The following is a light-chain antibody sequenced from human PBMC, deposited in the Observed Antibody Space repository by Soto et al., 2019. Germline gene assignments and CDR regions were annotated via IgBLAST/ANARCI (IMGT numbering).Light chain of an antibody. CDR3: CSYAGSYV. CDR2: DVS. Sequence: QSVLTQPRSVSGSPGQSVTISCSGASSNVGALKYVSWYQHHPGKAPEVIIYDVSKRPSGVPDRFSGSKSGTTASLTISGLQAEDEGDYYCCSYAGSYVFGSGTKVTVL. V-gene: IGLV2-11*01. J-gene: IGLJ1*01. CDR1: SSNVGALKY.